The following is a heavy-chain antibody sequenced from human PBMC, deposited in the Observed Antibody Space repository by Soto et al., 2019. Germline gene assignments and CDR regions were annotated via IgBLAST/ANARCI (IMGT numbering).Heavy chain of an antibody. Sequence: QITLKESGPTLVKPTQTLTLTCTFSGLSLSTTGVGVGWIRQHPGKALEWLALIYWDDDKRYSPSLKSRLTINKDTSKNQVVLTMTNMDPVDTATYYCVQSRCGGDCLQSYSSHSYYGLDVWGQGTTVTVSS. CDR1: GLSLSTTGVG. V-gene: IGHV2-5*02. CDR2: IYWDDDK. J-gene: IGHJ6*02. CDR3: VQSRCGGDCLQSYSSHSYYGLDV. D-gene: IGHD2-21*02.